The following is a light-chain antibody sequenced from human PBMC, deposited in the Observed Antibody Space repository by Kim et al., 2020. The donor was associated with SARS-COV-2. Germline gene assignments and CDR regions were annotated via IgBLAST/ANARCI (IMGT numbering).Light chain of an antibody. CDR2: EVT. CDR3: SSYAGSNNLV. Sequence: GHSVTLSCTGTSSDVDSYNCVSWYQQHPGKAPKLMIYEVTERPSGVPERFSGSKSGNTASLTVSGLQAEDEADYYCSSYAGSNNLVFGGGTQLTVL. V-gene: IGLV2-8*01. J-gene: IGLJ2*01. CDR1: SSDVDSYNC.